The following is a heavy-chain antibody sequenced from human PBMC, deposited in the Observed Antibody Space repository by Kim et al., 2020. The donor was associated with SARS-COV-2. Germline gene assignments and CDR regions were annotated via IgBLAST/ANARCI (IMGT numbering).Heavy chain of an antibody. CDR3: ARDLRVGAAAGNGDY. CDR1: GFTFSSYG. D-gene: IGHD6-13*01. V-gene: IGHV3-33*01. Sequence: GGSLRLSCAASGFTFSSYGMHWVRQAPGKGLEWVAVIWYDGSNKYYADSVKGRFTISRDNSKNTLYLQMNSLRAEDTAVYYCARDLRVGAAAGNGDYWGQGTLVTVSS. CDR2: IWYDGSNK. J-gene: IGHJ4*02.